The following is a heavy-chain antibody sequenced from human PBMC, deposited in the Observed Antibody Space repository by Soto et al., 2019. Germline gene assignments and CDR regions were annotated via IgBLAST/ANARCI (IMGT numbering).Heavy chain of an antibody. Sequence: PSETLSLTCTVSGDSVSSASYYWDWIRQPPGQGLEWIGYISYSGSTDYNPTLKSRVTISVDTSKNQFSLKLSSATAADTAVYYCARGRYSSGWFDFWGQGTRVTVS. V-gene: IGHV4-61*01. CDR2: ISYSGST. D-gene: IGHD6-19*01. CDR1: GDSVSSASYY. CDR3: ARGRYSSGWFDF. J-gene: IGHJ4*02.